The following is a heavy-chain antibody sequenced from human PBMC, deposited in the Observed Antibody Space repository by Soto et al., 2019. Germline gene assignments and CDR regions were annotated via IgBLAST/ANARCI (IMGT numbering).Heavy chain of an antibody. CDR1: GGTFSSYA. J-gene: IGHJ6*02. CDR3: ARVRDYYYYGMDV. V-gene: IGHV1-69*13. CDR2: IIPIFGTA. D-gene: IGHD4-17*01. Sequence: ASVKVSCKASGGTFSSYAISWVRQAPGQGLEWMGGIIPIFGTANYAQKFQGRVTITADESTSTAYMELSILRSDDTAVYYCARVRDYYYYGMDVWGQGTTVTVSS.